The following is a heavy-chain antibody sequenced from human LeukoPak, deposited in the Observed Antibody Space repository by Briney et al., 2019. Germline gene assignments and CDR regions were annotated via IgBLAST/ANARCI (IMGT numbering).Heavy chain of an antibody. V-gene: IGHV3-48*03. D-gene: IGHD3-10*01. CDR1: GFTFSRYE. Sequence: PGGSLRLSCAVSGFTFSRYEMNCVRQAPGKGLEWITYISSYSHTANYANSVKGRFTISRDNAETALFLQINSLKAEDTAVYYGARGGRYYGSGSYDNDFDYWGQGTPVTVSA. J-gene: IGHJ4*02. CDR3: ARGGRYYGSGSYDNDFDY. CDR2: ISSYSHTA.